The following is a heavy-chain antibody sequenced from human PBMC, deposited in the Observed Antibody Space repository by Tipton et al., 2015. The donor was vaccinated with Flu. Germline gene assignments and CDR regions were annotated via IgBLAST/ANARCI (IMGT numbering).Heavy chain of an antibody. CDR1: GGSFSEYN. Sequence: TLSLTCAVYGGSFSEYNWGWVRQSPGTGLEWIGEIRPSGSTNYSPSLKSRVTMSEDTSKNQFSLRMSSLTAADTAVYYCARLATVIMVVPSANYGLDVWGRGTTVIVSS. CDR3: ARLATVIMVVPSANYGLDV. J-gene: IGHJ6*02. V-gene: IGHV4-34*01. D-gene: IGHD2-2*01. CDR2: IRPSGST.